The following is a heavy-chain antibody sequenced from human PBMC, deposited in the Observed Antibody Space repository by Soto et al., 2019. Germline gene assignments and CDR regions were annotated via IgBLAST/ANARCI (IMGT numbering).Heavy chain of an antibody. CDR2: IIPIFGKA. CDR1: GGTFSSYA. V-gene: IGHV1-69*12. J-gene: IGHJ4*02. Sequence: QVQLVQSGAEVKKPGSSVKVSCKASGGTFSSYAISWVRQAPGQGLEWMGGIIPIFGKANYAQKFQGRVTITAGESTSTAYMELSSLRSEDTAVYYCAAPGNVEMATMRGFDYWGQGTLVTVSS. D-gene: IGHD5-12*01. CDR3: AAPGNVEMATMRGFDY.